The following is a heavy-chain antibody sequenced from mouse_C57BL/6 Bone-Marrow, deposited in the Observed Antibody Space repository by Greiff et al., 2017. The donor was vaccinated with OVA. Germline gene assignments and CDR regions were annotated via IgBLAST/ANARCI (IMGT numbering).Heavy chain of an antibody. Sequence: QVQLKQPGAELVKPGASVKMSCKASGYTFTSYWITWVKQRPGQGLEWIGDIYPGSGSTNYNEKFKSKATLTVDTSSSTAYMQLSSLTSEDSAGYYCARWGLGHMDYWGQGTSVTVSS. V-gene: IGHV1-55*01. D-gene: IGHD4-1*01. CDR2: IYPGSGST. J-gene: IGHJ4*01. CDR1: GYTFTSYW. CDR3: ARWGLGHMDY.